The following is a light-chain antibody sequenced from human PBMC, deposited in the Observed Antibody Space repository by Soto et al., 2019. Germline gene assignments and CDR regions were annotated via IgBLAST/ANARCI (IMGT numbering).Light chain of an antibody. J-gene: IGKJ4*01. V-gene: IGKV1-5*03. CDR2: KAS. Sequence: DIQMTQSPSTLSASVGDRVTITCRASQSINSWLAWYQQKPGKAPKLLIYKASSLESGVPSRFSGSGSGTEFTLTISSLQSDDFATYYCQQYNTHVTFGGGTKVEIK. CDR3: QQYNTHVT. CDR1: QSINSW.